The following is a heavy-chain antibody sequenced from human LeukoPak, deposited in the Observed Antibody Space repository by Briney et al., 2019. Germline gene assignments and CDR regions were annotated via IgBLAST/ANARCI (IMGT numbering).Heavy chain of an antibody. CDR1: GYTFTGYY. CDR2: SNTSGGST. Sequence: ASAKVSCKASGYTFTGYYMHWVRPAPGQGLEWMGISNTSGGSTSYAQKFQGRVTMTRDTSTSTVYMELSSLRSEDTAVYYCARDLYPVVAATRRHYYYGMDVWGQGTTVTVSS. J-gene: IGHJ6*02. CDR3: ARDLYPVVAATRRHYYYGMDV. V-gene: IGHV1-46*01. D-gene: IGHD2-15*01.